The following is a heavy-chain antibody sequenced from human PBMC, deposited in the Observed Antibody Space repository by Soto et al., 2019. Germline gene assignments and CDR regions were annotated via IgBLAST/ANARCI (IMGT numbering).Heavy chain of an antibody. CDR2: ISYDGSNK. CDR1: GFTFSSYG. D-gene: IGHD2-15*01. V-gene: IGHV3-30*18. CDR3: AKDQRRYCSGGSCHGYFDS. J-gene: IGHJ4*02. Sequence: QVQLVESGGGVVQPGRSLRLSCAASGFTFSSYGMHWVRQAPGKGLEWVAVISYDGSNKYYADSVKGRFTISRDNSKNXLXXQMNSLRAEDTAVYYCAKDQRRYCSGGSCHGYFDSWGQGTLVTVSS.